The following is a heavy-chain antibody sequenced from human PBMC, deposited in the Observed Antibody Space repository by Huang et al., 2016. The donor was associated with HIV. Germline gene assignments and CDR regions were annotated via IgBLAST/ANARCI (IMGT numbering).Heavy chain of an antibody. CDR2: RNPNSGNT. CDR3: ARDLSGSHRGGWFDP. Sequence: QVQLVQSGTEVKKPGASVKVSCKASGYTFTTYDINWVRQATGKGREWMGGRNPNSGNTGYAQKFQGRVIITRNTSINTAYMELSSLTSEDTAMYFCARDLSGSHRGGWFDPWGQGTLVVVSS. CDR1: GYTFTTYD. V-gene: IGHV1-8*03. D-gene: IGHD1-26*01. J-gene: IGHJ5*02.